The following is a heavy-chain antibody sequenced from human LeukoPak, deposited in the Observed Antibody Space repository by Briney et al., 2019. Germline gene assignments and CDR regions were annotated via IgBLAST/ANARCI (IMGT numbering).Heavy chain of an antibody. CDR1: GLTFTGVNF. CDR2: INTNNGVT. Sequence: GASVKVSCKDSGLTFTGVNFIHWVRQAPGQGPEWMGWINTNNGVTDYARKFQGRVTMTRDTSISTVYMELSRLTSDDMAMYYCTKDRLSKWFDPWGQGTLVTVSS. CDR3: TKDRLSKWFDP. J-gene: IGHJ5*02. V-gene: IGHV1-2*02. D-gene: IGHD5-12*01.